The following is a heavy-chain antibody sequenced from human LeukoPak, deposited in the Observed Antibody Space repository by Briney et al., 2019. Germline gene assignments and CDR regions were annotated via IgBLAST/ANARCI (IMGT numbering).Heavy chain of an antibody. CDR1: GFTFSSYS. V-gene: IGHV3-21*01. J-gene: IGHJ4*02. Sequence: GGSLRLSCAASGFTFSSYSMNWVRQAPGKGLEWVSSISSSSSYIYYADSVKGRFTISRDNAKNSLYLQMNSLRAEDTAVYYCARDLGRGFTSTGFDYWGQGTLVTVSS. CDR2: ISSSSSYI. D-gene: IGHD3-10*01. CDR3: ARDLGRGFTSTGFDY.